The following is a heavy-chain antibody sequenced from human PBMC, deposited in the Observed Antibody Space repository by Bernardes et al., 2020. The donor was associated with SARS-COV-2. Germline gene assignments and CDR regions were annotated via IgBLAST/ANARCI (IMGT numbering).Heavy chain of an antibody. V-gene: IGHV3-66*01. CDR1: GFTVTNNY. CDR2: IYSSGGT. Sequence: SLRLCCAAFGFTVTNNYMSWVRRAPGKGLEWVSVIYSSGGTYYADSVRGRFSISRDNSKNTLYLQMNSLRVEDTAVYYCARDYPDPADWGQGTLVTVSS. J-gene: IGHJ4*02. D-gene: IGHD6-13*01. CDR3: ARDYPDPAD.